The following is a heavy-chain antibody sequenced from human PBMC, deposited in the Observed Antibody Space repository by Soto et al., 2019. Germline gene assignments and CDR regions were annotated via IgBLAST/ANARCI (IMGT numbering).Heavy chain of an antibody. CDR1: GFMFSNHG. CDR2: IWSDGNNR. J-gene: IGHJ4*02. D-gene: IGHD1-1*01. V-gene: IGHV3-33*01. CDR3: VRGDNWNDEASDY. Sequence: QVQLVESGGGVVQPGRSLRLSCAASGFMFSNHGMHWVRQAPGKGLEWVAVIWSDGNNRYYAYSVKGRFTTSRDNSKNTVYLQMNSLRAEDTAVYYCVRGDNWNDEASDYWGQGTLVTVSS.